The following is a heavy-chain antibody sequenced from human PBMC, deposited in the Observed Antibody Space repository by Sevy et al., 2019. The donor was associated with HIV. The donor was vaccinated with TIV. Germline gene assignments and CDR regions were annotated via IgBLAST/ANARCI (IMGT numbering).Heavy chain of an antibody. CDR2: ISSSGSSI. V-gene: IGHV3-48*03. D-gene: IGHD1-26*01. J-gene: IGHJ3*02. CDR3: VRDLGSPDAFDI. Sequence: GGSLRLSCVASGFTFSNYEMNWVRQAPGKGLEWVSYISSSGSSIYYAHSVKGRFSISRDNAKNSLFLQVNSLRVEDTAVYYCVRDLGSPDAFDIWGQGTMVTVSS. CDR1: GFTFSNYE.